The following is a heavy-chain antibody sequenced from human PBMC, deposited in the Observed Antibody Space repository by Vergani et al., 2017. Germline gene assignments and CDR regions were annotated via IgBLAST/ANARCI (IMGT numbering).Heavy chain of an antibody. D-gene: IGHD6-6*01. V-gene: IGHV3-21*01. CDR3: ARDSIAARPNYYYYYMDV. J-gene: IGHJ6*03. CDR1: GFTFSSYS. CDR2: ISSSSSYI. Sequence: EVQLVESGGGLVKPGGSLRLSCAASGFTFSSYSMNWVRQAPGKGLEWVSSISSSSSYIYYADSVKGRFTIPRDNAKNSMYLQMNSLRAEDTAVYYCARDSIAARPNYYYYYMDVWGKGTTVTVSS.